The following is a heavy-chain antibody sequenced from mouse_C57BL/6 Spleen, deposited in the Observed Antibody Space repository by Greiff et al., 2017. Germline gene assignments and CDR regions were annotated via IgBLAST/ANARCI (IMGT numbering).Heavy chain of an antibody. CDR2: IGPSDSYT. CDR3: ARGDYGSSSNY. Sequence: VQLQQPGAELVLPGASVKLSCKASGYTFTSYWMHWVKQRPGQGLEWIGEIGPSDSYTNYNRKFQGKSTLTVDKSSSTAYMQLSSLTSEDSAVYYCARGDYGSSSNYWGQGTTLTVSS. D-gene: IGHD1-1*01. CDR1: GYTFTSYW. J-gene: IGHJ2*01. V-gene: IGHV1-69*01.